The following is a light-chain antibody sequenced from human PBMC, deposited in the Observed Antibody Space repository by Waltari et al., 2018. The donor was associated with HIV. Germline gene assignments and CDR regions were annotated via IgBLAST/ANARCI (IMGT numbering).Light chain of an antibody. CDR1: SSDVGSYHL. CDR2: EVS. Sequence: QSALTQPASVSGSPGQSITISCTGTSSDVGSYHLASWYQQHPGKAPKLMIYEVSKRPSGVSNRFSGSKSGNTASLTISGLQAEDEADYYCCSYAGSSTFLYVFGTGTKVTVL. CDR3: CSYAGSSTFLYV. V-gene: IGLV2-23*02. J-gene: IGLJ1*01.